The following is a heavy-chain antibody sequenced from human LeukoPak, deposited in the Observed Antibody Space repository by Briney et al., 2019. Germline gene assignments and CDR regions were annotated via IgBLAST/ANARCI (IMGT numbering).Heavy chain of an antibody. CDR3: ARGDSGWHTPAIDI. V-gene: IGHV4-30-2*05. CDR1: GGSISSGSYS. CDR2: IYYSGST. Sequence: PSETLSLTCAVSGGSISSGSYSWSWIRQPPGKGLEWIGYIYYSGSTYYNPSLKSRVTISVDTSKNQFSLKVTSVTAADTAVYYCARGDSGWHTPAIDIWGQGTMVTVSS. J-gene: IGHJ3*02. D-gene: IGHD6-19*01.